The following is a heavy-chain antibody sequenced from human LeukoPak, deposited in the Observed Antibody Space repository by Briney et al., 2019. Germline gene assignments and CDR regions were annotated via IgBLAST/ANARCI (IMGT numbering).Heavy chain of an antibody. CDR3: ARAPGATSGY. Sequence: PGGSLGLSCAASGFTVSSNYMSWVRQAPGKGLEWVSVIYSGGSSYYADSVKGRFTISRDNSKNTLYLQMNSLRAEDTAVYYCARAPGATSGYWGQGTLVTVSS. D-gene: IGHD1-26*01. V-gene: IGHV3-66*02. CDR2: IYSGGSS. CDR1: GFTVSSNY. J-gene: IGHJ4*02.